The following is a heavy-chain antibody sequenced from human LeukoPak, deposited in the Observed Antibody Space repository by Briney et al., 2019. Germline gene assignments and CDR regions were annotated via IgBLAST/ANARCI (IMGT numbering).Heavy chain of an antibody. CDR3: ARDRTLGRLDY. Sequence: GGSLRLSCAVSGFTFSDYYMSWIRQAPGKGLEWVSYISSSGSTIYYADSVRGRFTIPRDNPKNSLYLQMNSLRAEDTAVYYCARDRTLGRLDYWGQGTLVTVSS. V-gene: IGHV3-11*01. D-gene: IGHD1-1*01. CDR2: ISSSGSTI. CDR1: GFTFSDYY. J-gene: IGHJ4*02.